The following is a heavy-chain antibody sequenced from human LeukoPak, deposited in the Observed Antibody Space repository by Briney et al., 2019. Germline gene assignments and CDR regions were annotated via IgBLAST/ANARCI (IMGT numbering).Heavy chain of an antibody. D-gene: IGHD6-19*01. CDR2: ISGSGSST. Sequence: GGSLRLSCAASGFTFSSYAMTWVRQGPGKGLEWVLGISGSGSSTYYADSVKGRFTISRDNSKNTLFLQMNSLRAEDTAVYYCAKEYSSGWYGEFDYWGQGTLVTVSS. V-gene: IGHV3-23*01. J-gene: IGHJ4*02. CDR1: GFTFSSYA. CDR3: AKEYSSGWYGEFDY.